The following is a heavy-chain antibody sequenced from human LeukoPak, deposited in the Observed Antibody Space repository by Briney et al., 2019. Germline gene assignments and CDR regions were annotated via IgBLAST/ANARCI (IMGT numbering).Heavy chain of an antibody. CDR1: GGSISSSNW. J-gene: IGHJ4*02. CDR3: ARGNLYYYGSGSFYYFDY. CDR2: IYHSGST. V-gene: IGHV4-4*02. D-gene: IGHD3-10*01. Sequence: PSETRSLTCAVSGGSISSSNWWSWVRQPPGKGLEWIGEIYHSGSTNYNPSLKSRVTISVDKSKNQFSLKLSSVTVADTAVYYCARGNLYYYGSGSFYYFDYWGQGTLVTVSS.